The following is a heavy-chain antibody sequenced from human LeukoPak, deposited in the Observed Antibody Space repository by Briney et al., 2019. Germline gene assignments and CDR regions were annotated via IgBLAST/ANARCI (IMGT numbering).Heavy chain of an antibody. CDR1: GFTFSSYS. V-gene: IGHV3-21*01. CDR3: AKEGRAARPDDYYYYYYMDV. J-gene: IGHJ6*03. D-gene: IGHD6-6*01. Sequence: GGSLRLSCAASGFTFSSYSMNWVRQAPGKGLEWVSSISSSSSYIYYADSVKGRFTISRDNAKNSLYLQMNSLRAEDTAVYYCAKEGRAARPDDYYYYYYMDVWGKGTTVTVSS. CDR2: ISSSSSYI.